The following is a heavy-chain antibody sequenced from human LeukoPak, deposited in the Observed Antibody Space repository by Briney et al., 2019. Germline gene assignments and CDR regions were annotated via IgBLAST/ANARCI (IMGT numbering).Heavy chain of an antibody. CDR1: GGSISSYY. D-gene: IGHD5-12*01. CDR2: IYYSGST. Sequence: KPSETLSLTCTVSGGSISSYYWSWIRQPPGKGLEWIGYIYYSGSTDYNPSLKSRVTISVDTSKNQFSLKLSSVTAADTAVYYCARGGGWLRYTNFDYWGQGTLVTVSS. CDR3: ARGGGWLRYTNFDY. J-gene: IGHJ4*02. V-gene: IGHV4-59*01.